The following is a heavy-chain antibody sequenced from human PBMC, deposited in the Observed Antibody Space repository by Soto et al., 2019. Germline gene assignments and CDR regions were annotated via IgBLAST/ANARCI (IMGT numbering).Heavy chain of an antibody. CDR3: ARFSGGSYNTYYFYYGMDV. CDR1: GYTCTIYG. CDR2: ISAYNGNT. V-gene: IGHV1-18*01. J-gene: IGHJ6*02. D-gene: IGHD2-15*01. Sequence: ASVKVSCKASGYTCTIYGISCVLQSPLQWRDWMGWISAYNGNTKYAQDLQGRVTMTTDTSTSTAYMELRSLRSDDTAVYYCARFSGGSYNTYYFYYGMDVWGQGTTVTVSS.